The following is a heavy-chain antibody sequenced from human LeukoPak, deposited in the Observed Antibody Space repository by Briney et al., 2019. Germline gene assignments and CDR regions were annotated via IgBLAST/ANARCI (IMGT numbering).Heavy chain of an antibody. CDR3: ARVPFYDYVWGSYRYYGMDV. CDR1: GGSFSGYY. J-gene: IGHJ6*04. CDR2: INHSGST. Sequence: SETLSLTCAVSGGSFSGYYWSWIRQPPGKGLEWIGEINHSGSTNYNPSLKSRVTISVDTSKNQFSLKLSSVTAADTAVYYCARVPFYDYVWGSYRYYGMDVWGKGTTVTVSS. V-gene: IGHV4-34*01. D-gene: IGHD3-16*02.